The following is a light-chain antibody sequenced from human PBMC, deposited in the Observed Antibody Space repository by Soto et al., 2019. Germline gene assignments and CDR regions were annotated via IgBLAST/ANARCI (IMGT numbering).Light chain of an antibody. CDR3: QQSYSSPPT. Sequence: DIQMTQSPSSLSASVGDRVTITCRASQTISSYLNWYQPKPGKVPRVLIYAASSLQSGVPSRFSGSGSGTDFTLTISSLQPEDFATYYCQQSYSSPPTFGGGTKVDIK. CDR2: AAS. V-gene: IGKV1-39*01. J-gene: IGKJ4*01. CDR1: QTISSY.